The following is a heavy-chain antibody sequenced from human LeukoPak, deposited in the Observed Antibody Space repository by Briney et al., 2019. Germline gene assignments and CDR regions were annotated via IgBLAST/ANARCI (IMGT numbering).Heavy chain of an antibody. CDR1: GFTFSSYA. D-gene: IGHD6-13*01. V-gene: IGHV3-30*04. CDR2: ISYDGSNK. CDR3: ARGGKQQLVRAGFDY. J-gene: IGHJ4*02. Sequence: GRSLRLSCAASGFTFSSYAMLWVRQAPGKGLEWVAVISYDGSNKYYADSVKGRFTISRDNSKNTLYLQMNSLRAEDTAVYYCARGGKQQLVRAGFDYWGQGTLVTVSS.